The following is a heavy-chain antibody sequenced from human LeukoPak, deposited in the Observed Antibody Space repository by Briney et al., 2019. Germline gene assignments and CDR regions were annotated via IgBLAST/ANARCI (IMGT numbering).Heavy chain of an antibody. D-gene: IGHD2-2*01. V-gene: IGHV4-59*01. CDR1: GGSISSYY. CDR3: ARDEVPAAMPGNWFDP. J-gene: IGHJ5*02. CDR2: IYYSGST. Sequence: SETLSLTCTVSGGSISSYYWSWIRQPPGKGLEWIGYIYYSGSTNYNPSLKSRVTISVDTSKNQFSLKLSSVTAADTAVYYCARDEVPAAMPGNWFDPWGQGTLVTVSS.